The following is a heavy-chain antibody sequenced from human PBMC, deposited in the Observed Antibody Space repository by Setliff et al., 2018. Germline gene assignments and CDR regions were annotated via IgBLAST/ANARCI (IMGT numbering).Heavy chain of an antibody. J-gene: IGHJ3*02. CDR3: ARDHSGWYGGAFDI. Sequence: SGPTLVNPTETLTLTCTVSGFSLSNDRMGVNWIRQPPGKALEWLAHIFSNDKKSYSTSLKSRLTISKDTSKSHVVLTMTNMDPVDTATYYCARDHSGWYGGAFDIWGQGTMVTVSS. V-gene: IGHV2-26*01. CDR2: IFSNDKK. CDR1: GFSLSNDRMG. D-gene: IGHD6-19*01.